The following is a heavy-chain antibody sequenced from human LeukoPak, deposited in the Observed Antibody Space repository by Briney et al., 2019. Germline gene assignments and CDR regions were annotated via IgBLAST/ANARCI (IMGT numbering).Heavy chain of an antibody. CDR1: GGSISSYY. Sequence: SETLSLTCTVSGGSISSYYWSWIRQPPGKGLGWIGYIYYSGSTNYNPSLKSRVTISVDTSKNQFSLKLSSVTAADTAVYYCARGAAVIDYWGQGTLVTVSS. CDR3: ARGAAVIDY. J-gene: IGHJ4*02. D-gene: IGHD6-13*01. CDR2: IYYSGST. V-gene: IGHV4-59*12.